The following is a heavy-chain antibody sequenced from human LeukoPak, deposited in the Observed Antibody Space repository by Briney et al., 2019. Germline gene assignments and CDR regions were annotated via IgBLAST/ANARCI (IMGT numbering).Heavy chain of an antibody. Sequence: ASVKVSCKASGYTFTSYDINWVRQATGQGLEWMGWMNPNSGNTGYAQKFQGRVTITRNTSISTAYMELSSLRSEDTAVYYCVRTTNYGSGSYFYYYYYMDVWGKGTTVTVSS. V-gene: IGHV1-8*03. J-gene: IGHJ6*03. CDR3: VRTTNYGSGSYFYYYYYMDV. CDR2: MNPNSGNT. D-gene: IGHD3-10*01. CDR1: GYTFTSYD.